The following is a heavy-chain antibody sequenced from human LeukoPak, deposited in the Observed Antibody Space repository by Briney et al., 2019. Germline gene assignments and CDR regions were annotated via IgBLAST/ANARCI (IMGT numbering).Heavy chain of an antibody. J-gene: IGHJ3*02. CDR1: GFTFSSYG. CDR3: ARPYYFDSSGMTLGAFDI. CDR2: ISYDGSNK. Sequence: PGGSLRLSCAASGFTFSSYGMHWVRQAPGKGLEWVAVISYDGSNKYYADSVKGRFTISRDNSKNTLYLQMNSLRAEDTAVYYCARPYYFDSSGMTLGAFDIWGQGTMVTVSS. D-gene: IGHD3-22*01. V-gene: IGHV3-30*03.